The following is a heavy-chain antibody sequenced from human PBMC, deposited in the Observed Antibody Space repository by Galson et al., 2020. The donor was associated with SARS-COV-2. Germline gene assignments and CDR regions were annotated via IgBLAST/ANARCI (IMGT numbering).Heavy chain of an antibody. V-gene: IGHV3-33*01. CDR1: GFTFRNFD. D-gene: IGHD3-22*01. J-gene: IGHJ6*03. CDR3: ARASLNSAVVVITTPLKGYYHMDF. CDR2: KWFNGGSE. Sequence: GESLKISCATSGFTFRNFDIHWVRQAPGKGLEWVAVKWFNGGSEYYADSVKGRFTISRDNSKNTVYLQMNSLRADATAVYYCARASLNSAVVVITTPLKGYYHMDFWGKGTTVTVSS.